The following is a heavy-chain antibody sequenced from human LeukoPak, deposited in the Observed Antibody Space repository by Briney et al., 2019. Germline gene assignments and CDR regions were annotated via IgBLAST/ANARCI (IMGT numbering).Heavy chain of an antibody. CDR1: GGSISSGDYY. CDR3: ASGRDFGWEGMWK. V-gene: IGHV4-31*03. CDR2: IYNSGTT. J-gene: IGHJ4*02. Sequence: PSETLSLTCTVSGGSISSGDYYWTWIRQHPGKGLEWIGYIYNSGTTYYNPSLESRVTISGDTSKNQFSLKLSSVTAADTAVYYCASGRDFGWEGMWKWGQGTQVTVSS. D-gene: IGHD6-19*01.